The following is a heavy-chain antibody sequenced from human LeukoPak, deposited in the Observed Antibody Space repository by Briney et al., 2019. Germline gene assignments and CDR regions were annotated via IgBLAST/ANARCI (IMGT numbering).Heavy chain of an antibody. Sequence: SETLSLTCTVSGVSISSYYWSWIRQPPGKGLEWIGYIYYSGSTNYNPSLKSRVTISVDTSKNQFSLKLSSVTAADTAVYYCARAFLWFGELLYYFDYWGQGTLVTVSS. CDR3: ARAFLWFGELLYYFDY. V-gene: IGHV4-59*12. CDR2: IYYSGST. D-gene: IGHD3-10*01. J-gene: IGHJ4*02. CDR1: GVSISSYY.